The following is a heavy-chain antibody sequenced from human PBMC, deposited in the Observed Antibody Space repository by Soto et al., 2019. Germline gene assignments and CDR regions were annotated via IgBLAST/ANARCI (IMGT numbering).Heavy chain of an antibody. CDR3: ARALWGGYYLAN. J-gene: IGHJ4*02. D-gene: IGHD2-21*01. Sequence: VQMVESGGGLVQPGGSLRLSCAASGFTVRTNYINWVRQAPGKGLEWVSVIYSGGNTYYADSVKGRFTISRDIPENTGYLQMNSLRAEDTAVYYRARALWGGYYLANWGQGTLVTVSS. CDR2: IYSGGNT. CDR1: GFTVRTNY. V-gene: IGHV3-66*01.